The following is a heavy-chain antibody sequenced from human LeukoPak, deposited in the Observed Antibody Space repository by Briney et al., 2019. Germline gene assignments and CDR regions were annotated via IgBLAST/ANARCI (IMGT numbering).Heavy chain of an antibody. CDR2: INPHSGGT. CDR3: ATERGIVGASVGFDY. V-gene: IGHV1-2*02. CDR1: GYTFTGFY. Sequence: GASVKVSCKASGYTFTGFYMHWVRQAPGQGLEWVGWINPHSGGTNYAQKFQGRVSMTRDTSISTAYMELSRLKSDDTAVYYCATERGIVGASVGFDYWGQGTLVNVSS. D-gene: IGHD1-26*01. J-gene: IGHJ4*02.